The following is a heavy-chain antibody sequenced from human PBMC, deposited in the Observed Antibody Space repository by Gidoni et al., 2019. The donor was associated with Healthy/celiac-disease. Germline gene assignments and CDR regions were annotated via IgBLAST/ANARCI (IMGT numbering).Heavy chain of an antibody. CDR1: GYTFPTYY. CDR2: VNPHSGDT. D-gene: IGHD2-15*01. J-gene: IGHJ4*02. CDR3: ARRGYRFSDLDS. V-gene: IGHV1-2*02. Sequence: VQLVQSGAAVKQPGASVKVSCRASGYTFPTYYIHWVRQAPGQGLEWMGWVNPHSGDTNYAQRLKGRVSMTRDTSTRTDYMELGNSMSGDTAVYFCARRGYRFSDLDSWGQGTLVTVSS.